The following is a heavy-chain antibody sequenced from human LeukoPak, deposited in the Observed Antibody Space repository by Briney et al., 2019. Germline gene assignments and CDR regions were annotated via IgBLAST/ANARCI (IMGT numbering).Heavy chain of an antibody. CDR1: GLTFCSWA. J-gene: IGHJ4*02. Sequence: PAGALRLCCGASGLTFCSWAMSWGRRARGRGLEWVSTVSACDGGTYDADAVRGRFSISRDVSKTTLYLQINSLKAEATAVYSCAKASGEWSLSPFDYWGPGTLVTVSS. CDR2: VSACDGGT. V-gene: IGHV3-23*01. CDR3: AKASGEWSLSPFDY. D-gene: IGHD3-3*01.